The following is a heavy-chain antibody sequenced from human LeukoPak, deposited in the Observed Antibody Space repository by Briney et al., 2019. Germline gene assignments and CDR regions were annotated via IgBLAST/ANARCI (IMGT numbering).Heavy chain of an antibody. J-gene: IGHJ4*02. CDR3: AKWGDYDVLTGYYVSDY. CDR2: ITGSGSGI. Sequence: GGSLRLSCAASGFTFSNYAMSWVRQAPGKGLEWVSAITGSGSGIYYANSMKSRFTISRDNSKNTLYLQINSLRAEDTAVYYCAKWGDYDVLTGYYVSDYWGQGTLVTVSS. CDR1: GFTFSNYA. D-gene: IGHD3-9*01. V-gene: IGHV3-23*01.